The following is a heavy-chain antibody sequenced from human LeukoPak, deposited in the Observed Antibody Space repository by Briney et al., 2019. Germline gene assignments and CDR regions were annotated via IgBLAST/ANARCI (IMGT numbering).Heavy chain of an antibody. CDR2: MKANSGDT. CDR3: ARGNCSGHACYTADFLQH. D-gene: IGHD2-15*01. J-gene: IGHJ1*01. V-gene: IGHV1-8*01. CDR1: GYTFGNYE. Sequence: GASVKVSCKASGYTFGNYEINWVRQAPGQGLEWMGWMKANSGDTGYPEKFRSRVTMTRDTSVSTAYMELNSLRFEDTAVYYCARGNCSGHACYTADFLQHWGQGTLITVSS.